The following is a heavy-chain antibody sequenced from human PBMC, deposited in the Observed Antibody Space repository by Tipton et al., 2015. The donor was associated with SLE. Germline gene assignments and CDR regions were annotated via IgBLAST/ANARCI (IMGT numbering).Heavy chain of an antibody. V-gene: IGHV4-39*01. D-gene: IGHD1-26*01. CDR2: IYYSGRT. J-gene: IGHJ3*02. CDR3: ASGGDRGATVEGALAI. Sequence: TLSLTCTVSGGSIGSRSHYWGWIRQTPGKGLGWIGSIYYSGRTYYNPSLKSRVTVSVDTSKNQFSLKLSSVTAADTASYYCASGGDRGATVEGALAIWGKGTIVTVSS. CDR1: GGSIGSRSHY.